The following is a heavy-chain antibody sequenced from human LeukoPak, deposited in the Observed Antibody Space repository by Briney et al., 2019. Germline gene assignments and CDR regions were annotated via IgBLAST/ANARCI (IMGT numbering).Heavy chain of an antibody. CDR3: AKVDGFGDDY. Sequence: PGGSLRLSCAASGFTLSSNYMSWVRQAPGKGLEWVSVIYNGGSTYYADSVKGRFTISRDNSKKTLYLQMNSPRAEAKPCYYCAKVDGFGDDYWGQGSLVTVS. J-gene: IGHJ4*02. V-gene: IGHV3-53*05. D-gene: IGHD3-10*01. CDR2: IYNGGST. CDR1: GFTLSSNY.